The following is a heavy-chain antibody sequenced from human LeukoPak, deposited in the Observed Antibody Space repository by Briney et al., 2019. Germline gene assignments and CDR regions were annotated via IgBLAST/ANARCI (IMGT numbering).Heavy chain of an antibody. V-gene: IGHV1-2*02. D-gene: IGHD1-26*01. CDR3: ARDTGSPYYFDY. J-gene: IGHJ4*02. Sequence: ASVKVSCKASGYTFTAYYMHWVRQAPGQGLEWMGWINPNSGGTNYAQKFQGRVTMARDTSISTAYMELSRLRSDDTAVYCCARDTGSPYYFDYWGQGTLVTVSS. CDR1: GYTFTAYY. CDR2: INPNSGGT.